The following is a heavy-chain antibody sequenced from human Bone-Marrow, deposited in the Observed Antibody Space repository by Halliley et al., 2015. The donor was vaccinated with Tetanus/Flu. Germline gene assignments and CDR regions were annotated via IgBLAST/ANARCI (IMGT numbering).Heavy chain of an antibody. D-gene: IGHD6-19*01. CDR2: ISYSGRP. V-gene: IGHV4-59*13. J-gene: IGHJ5*01. CDR3: ARGSGWCDS. Sequence: PPGKGLEWIGYISYSGRPNYNPPLNSRVTISVDPSKNQFSLQLISLTAADTAVYYCARGSGWCDSWGQGTLVTVSS.